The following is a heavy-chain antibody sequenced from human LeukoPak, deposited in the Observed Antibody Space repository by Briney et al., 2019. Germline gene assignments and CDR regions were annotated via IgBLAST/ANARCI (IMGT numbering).Heavy chain of an antibody. CDR1: GFTFSSYG. CDR2: IRYDGSNK. Sequence: GGSLRLSCAASGFTFSSYGMHWVRQAPGKGLEWVAFIRYDGSNKYYADSVKGRFTISRDNAKNTLYLQMNSLRAEDTAVYYCAREIQNYGDTTFDYWGQGTLVTVSS. CDR3: AREIQNYGDTTFDY. V-gene: IGHV3-30*02. D-gene: IGHD4-17*01. J-gene: IGHJ4*02.